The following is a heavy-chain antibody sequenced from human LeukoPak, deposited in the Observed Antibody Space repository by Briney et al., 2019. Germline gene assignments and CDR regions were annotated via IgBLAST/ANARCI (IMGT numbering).Heavy chain of an antibody. V-gene: IGHV3-23*01. J-gene: IGHJ4*02. Sequence: AGSLRLSCAASGFTFSSFAMTWGRQAPGKGLECVSSISSGGGRTHYAASEKGRFTIARDNSKSTLYLQMDILRADDTAVYYCAKGLSYSSGGGGNWGQGGPVTVSA. CDR3: AKGLSYSSGGGGN. D-gene: IGHD6-6*01. CDR2: ISSGGGRT. CDR1: GFTFSSFA.